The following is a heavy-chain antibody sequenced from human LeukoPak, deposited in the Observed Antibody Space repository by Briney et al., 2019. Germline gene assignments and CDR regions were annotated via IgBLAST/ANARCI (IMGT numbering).Heavy chain of an antibody. V-gene: IGHV3-23*01. D-gene: IGHD4/OR15-4a*01. CDR2: ISGSGDST. CDR1: GFTFSNFG. Sequence: GGSLRLSCAASGFTFSNFGMSWVRQAPGKGLEWVSGISGSGDSTYYADSVKGRFTISRDNSKNTLYLQMNSLRAEDTAVYYCAKTDGAISYSWGQGTLVTVSS. CDR3: AKTDGAISYS. J-gene: IGHJ4*02.